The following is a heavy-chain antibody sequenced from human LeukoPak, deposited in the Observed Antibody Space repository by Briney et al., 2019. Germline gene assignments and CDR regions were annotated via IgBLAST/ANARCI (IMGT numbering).Heavy chain of an antibody. Sequence: GGSLRLSCAASGFTFSSYSMNWDRQAPGKGLEWVSSISSSSSYNYYADSVKGRFTISRDNAKSSLYLQMNSLRAEDTAVYYCARGSRCCSTWYSDIFDYWGQGTLVTVSS. CDR3: ARGSRCCSTWYSDIFDY. D-gene: IGHD6-13*01. V-gene: IGHV3-21*01. J-gene: IGHJ4*02. CDR1: GFTFSSYS. CDR2: ISSSSSYN.